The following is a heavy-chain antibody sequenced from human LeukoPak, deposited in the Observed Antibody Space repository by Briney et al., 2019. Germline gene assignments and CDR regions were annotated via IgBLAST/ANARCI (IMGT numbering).Heavy chain of an antibody. J-gene: IGHJ6*02. V-gene: IGHV1-69*13. D-gene: IGHD2-2*01. CDR3: ARAKVVCSSTSCGYYYGMDV. CDR2: IIHIFGTA. CDR1: GGTFSSYA. Sequence: ASVKVSCKASGGTFSSYAISWVRQAPGQGIEWMGGIIHIFGTANYAQKFQGRVTITADESTSTAYMELSSLRSEDTAVYYCARAKVVCSSTSCGYYYGMDVWGQGTTVTVSS.